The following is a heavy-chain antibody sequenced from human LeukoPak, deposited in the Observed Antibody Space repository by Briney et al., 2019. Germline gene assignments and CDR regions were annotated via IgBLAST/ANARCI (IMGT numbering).Heavy chain of an antibody. CDR3: ARANAIFGVVIHFDY. Sequence: ASVKVSCKASGYTFTGYYMHWVQQAPGQGLEWMGWINPNSGGTNYAQKFQGRVTMTRDTSISTAYMELSRLRSDDTAVYYCARANAIFGVVIHFDYWGQGTLVTVSS. V-gene: IGHV1-2*02. D-gene: IGHD3-3*01. CDR1: GYTFTGYY. J-gene: IGHJ4*02. CDR2: INPNSGGT.